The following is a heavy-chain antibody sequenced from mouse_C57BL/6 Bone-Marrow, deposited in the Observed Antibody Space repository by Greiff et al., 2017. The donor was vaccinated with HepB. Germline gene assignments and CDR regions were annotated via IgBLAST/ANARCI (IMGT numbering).Heavy chain of an antibody. V-gene: IGHV1-81*01. D-gene: IGHD4-1*02. J-gene: IGHJ4*01. CDR3: ARRNWDDYYAMDY. CDR1: GYTFTSYD. CDR2: IYPRSGNT. Sequence: VQLQQSGAELARPGASVKLSCKAYGYTFTSYDISWVKQRTGQGLEWIGEIYPRSGNTYYNEKFKGKATLTADKSSSTAYMELRSLTSEDSAVYFCARRNWDDYYAMDYWGQGTSVTVSS.